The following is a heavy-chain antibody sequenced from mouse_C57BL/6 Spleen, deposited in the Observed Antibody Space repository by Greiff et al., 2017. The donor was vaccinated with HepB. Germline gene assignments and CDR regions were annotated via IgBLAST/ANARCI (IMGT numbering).Heavy chain of an antibody. CDR1: GFTFSDYY. Sequence: EVQLVESGGGLVQPGGSLKLSCAASGFTFSDYYMYWVRQTPEKRLEWVAYISNGGGSTYYPDTVKGRFTISRDNAKNTLYLQMSRLKSEDTAMYYCAVYDYDGYYAMDYWGQGTSVTVSS. V-gene: IGHV5-12*01. D-gene: IGHD2-4*01. CDR2: ISNGGGST. CDR3: AVYDYDGYYAMDY. J-gene: IGHJ4*01.